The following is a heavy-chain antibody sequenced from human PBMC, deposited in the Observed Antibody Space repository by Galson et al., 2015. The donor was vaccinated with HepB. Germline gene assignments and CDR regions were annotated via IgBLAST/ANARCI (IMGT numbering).Heavy chain of an antibody. J-gene: IGHJ4*02. Sequence: SLRLSCAASGFTFSSYAMSWVRQAPGKGLEWVSAIVGGGVDTYHADSVKGRFTISRDNSKNTLYLQMNSLRAEDTALYYCAKEDSSGYYSFDYWGQGTLVTVSS. V-gene: IGHV3-23*01. CDR1: GFTFSSYA. CDR2: IVGGGVDT. CDR3: AKEDSSGYYSFDY. D-gene: IGHD3-22*01.